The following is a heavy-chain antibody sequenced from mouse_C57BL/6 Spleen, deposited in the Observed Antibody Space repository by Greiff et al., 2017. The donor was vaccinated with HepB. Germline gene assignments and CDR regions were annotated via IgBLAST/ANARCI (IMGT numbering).Heavy chain of an antibody. CDR1: GFTFSDYG. CDR3: ARYDWYFDV. Sequence: EVQLVESGGGLVKPGGSLKLSCAASGFTFSDYGMHWVRQAPEKGLEWVAYISSGSSTIYYADTVKGRFTISRDNAKNNLFLQMTSLRSEDTAMYYCARYDWYFDVWGTGTTVTVSS. J-gene: IGHJ1*03. CDR2: ISSGSSTI. V-gene: IGHV5-17*01.